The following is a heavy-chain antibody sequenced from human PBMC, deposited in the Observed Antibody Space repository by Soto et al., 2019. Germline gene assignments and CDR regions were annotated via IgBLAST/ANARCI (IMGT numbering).Heavy chain of an antibody. D-gene: IGHD3-10*01. J-gene: IGHJ3*02. CDR3: AKDESHLWFGDAFDI. CDR1: GFTFSSYG. V-gene: IGHV3-30*18. Sequence: QVQLVESGGGVVQPGRSLRLSCAASGFTFSSYGMHWVRQAPGKGLEWVAVISDVGSNKYYADSVKGRFTISRDNSKNTLYLQMNSLRAEDTAVYYCAKDESHLWFGDAFDIWGQGTMVTVSS. CDR2: ISDVGSNK.